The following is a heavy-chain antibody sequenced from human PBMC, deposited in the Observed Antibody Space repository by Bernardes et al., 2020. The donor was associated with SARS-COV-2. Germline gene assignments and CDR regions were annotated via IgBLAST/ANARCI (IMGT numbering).Heavy chain of an antibody. D-gene: IGHD2-2*02. CDR3: ARGYCSSTSCYTEFDY. V-gene: IGHV1-18*01. CDR2: ISAYNGNT. J-gene: IGHJ4*02. CDR1: GYTFTSYG. Sequence: ASVKASCKASGYTFTSYGISWVRQAPGQGLEWMGWISAYNGNTNYAQKLQGRVTMTTDTSTSTAYMELRSLRSDDTAVYYCARGYCSSTSCYTEFDYWGQGTLVTVSS.